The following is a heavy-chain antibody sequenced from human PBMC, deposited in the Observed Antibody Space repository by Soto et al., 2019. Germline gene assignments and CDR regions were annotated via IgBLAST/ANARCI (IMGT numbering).Heavy chain of an antibody. CDR2: ISWNSGSI. D-gene: IGHD6-19*01. Sequence: GGSLRLSCAASGFTFDDYAMHWVRQAPGKGLEWVSGISWNSGSIGYADSVKGRFTISRDNAKNSLYLQMNSLRAEDTALYYCAKDINSSVAGRNNRDQFHGYAFDIWGQGTMVTVSS. J-gene: IGHJ3*02. V-gene: IGHV3-9*01. CDR3: AKDINSSVAGRNNRDQFHGYAFDI. CDR1: GFTFDDYA.